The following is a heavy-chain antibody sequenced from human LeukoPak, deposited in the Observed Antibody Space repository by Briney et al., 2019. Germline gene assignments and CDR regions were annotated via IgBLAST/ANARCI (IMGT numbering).Heavy chain of an antibody. V-gene: IGHV3-23*01. J-gene: IGHJ4*02. CDR3: TKGVRFLDWWILDY. CDR1: GFTFSSYA. CDR2: ISGSDST. Sequence: GGSLRLSCAASGFTFSSYAMSWVRQAPGKGLEWVSAISGSDSTYYADSVKGRFTISRDNSKNTLYLQMNSLRAEDTAIYYCTKGVRFLDWWILDYWGQGSLVTVSS. D-gene: IGHD3-9*01.